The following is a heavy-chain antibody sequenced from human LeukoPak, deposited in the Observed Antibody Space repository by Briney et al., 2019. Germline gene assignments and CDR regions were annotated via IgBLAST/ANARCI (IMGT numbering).Heavy chain of an antibody. J-gene: IGHJ5*02. V-gene: IGHV3-33*01. Sequence: GGSLRLSCAASGFTFSSYGMHWVRQAPGKGLEWVAVIWYDGSNKYYADSVKGRFTISRDNSKNTLYLQMSSLRAEDTAVYYCARDSSPGYCSGGSCLFDPWGQGTLVTVSS. CDR1: GFTFSSYG. D-gene: IGHD2-15*01. CDR2: IWYDGSNK. CDR3: ARDSSPGYCSGGSCLFDP.